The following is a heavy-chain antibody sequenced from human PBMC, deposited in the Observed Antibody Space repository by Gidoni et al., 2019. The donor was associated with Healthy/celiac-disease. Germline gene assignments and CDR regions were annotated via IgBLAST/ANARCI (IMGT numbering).Heavy chain of an antibody. D-gene: IGHD3-22*01. Sequence: QVQLAQSGAEVKKPGSSVKVSCKASGGTFSSYAISWVRQAPRQGLEWMGGIITICGTANYAQKFQGRVTITADKSTSTAYMERSSLRSEDTAVYYCARDNYDSSGYLNWGQGTLVTVSS. CDR3: ARDNYDSSGYLN. J-gene: IGHJ4*02. V-gene: IGHV1-69*06. CDR2: IITICGTA. CDR1: GGTFSSYA.